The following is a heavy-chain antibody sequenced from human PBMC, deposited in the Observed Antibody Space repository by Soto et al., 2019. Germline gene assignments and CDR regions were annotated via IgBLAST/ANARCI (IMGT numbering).Heavy chain of an antibody. CDR3: STLGLPGVIHF. CDR2: VTIRTEGATS. J-gene: IGHJ4*02. CDR1: GFTFHIAW. D-gene: IGHD3-10*01. Sequence: EVLLVESRGGLVKPGGSLRLACAGSGFTFHIAWMNWVRQAPGKGLEWVGRVTIRTEGATSHYAAPVKDRFIISRDDSTDTLHLQMTSLRTDDTAVYYCSTLGLPGVIHFWGQGTLVTVSS. V-gene: IGHV3-15*01.